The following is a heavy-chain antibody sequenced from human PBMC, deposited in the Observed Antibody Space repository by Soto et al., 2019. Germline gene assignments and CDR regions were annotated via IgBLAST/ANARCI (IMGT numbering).Heavy chain of an antibody. CDR1: RFTFSSYA. J-gene: IGHJ4*02. CDR2: ISGSGGST. D-gene: IGHD3-10*01. CDR3: LWFGADY. Sequence: EVQLLESGGGLVQPGGSLRLSCAASRFTFSSYATSWVRQAPGKGLEWVSAISGSGGSTYYADPVKGRFTISRDNSTNTLYRQMNSRRAEDTAVYYCLWFGADYWGQGPLVTVSS. V-gene: IGHV3-23*01.